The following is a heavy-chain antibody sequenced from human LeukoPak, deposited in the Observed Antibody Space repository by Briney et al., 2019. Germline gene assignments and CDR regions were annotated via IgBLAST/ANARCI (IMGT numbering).Heavy chain of an antibody. CDR3: ARDGGLYSSSWFDY. V-gene: IGHV3-33*01. D-gene: IGHD6-13*01. CDR2: IWYDGSNK. Sequence: QPGRSLRLSCAASGFTFSSYGMHWVRQAPGKGLEWVAVIWYDGSNKYYADSVKGRFTISRDNSKNPLYLQMNSLRAEDTAVYYCARDGGLYSSSWFDYWGQGTLVTVSS. CDR1: GFTFSSYG. J-gene: IGHJ4*02.